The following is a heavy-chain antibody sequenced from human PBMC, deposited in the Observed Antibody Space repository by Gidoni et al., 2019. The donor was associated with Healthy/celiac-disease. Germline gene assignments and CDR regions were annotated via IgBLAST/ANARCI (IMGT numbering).Heavy chain of an antibody. CDR1: GFTFRSYG. V-gene: IGHV3-30*18. J-gene: IGHJ4*02. CDR3: AKDWTWDGYNYLPGDY. CDR2: ISYDGSNK. D-gene: IGHD5-12*01. Sequence: QVQLVESGGGVVQPGRSLRLSGAASGFTFRSYGMHWVRQAPGKGLGWVAVISYDGSNKYYADSVKGRFTISRDNSKNTLYLQMNSLRAEDTAVYYCAKDWTWDGYNYLPGDYWGQGTLVTVSS.